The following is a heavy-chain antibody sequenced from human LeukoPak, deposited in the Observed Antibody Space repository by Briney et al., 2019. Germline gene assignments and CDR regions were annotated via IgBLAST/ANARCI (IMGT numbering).Heavy chain of an antibody. CDR1: GFTFSSCW. CDR3: ARVSYYYYMDV. CDR2: VYSAVGT. J-gene: IGHJ6*03. Sequence: QSGGSLRLSCAASGFTFSSCWMNWVRQAPGKGLEWVSVVYSAVGTYYADSVKGRFTISRDNSKNTLYLQMNSLRAEDTAVYYCARVSYYYYMDVWGKGTTVTISS. V-gene: IGHV3-66*01.